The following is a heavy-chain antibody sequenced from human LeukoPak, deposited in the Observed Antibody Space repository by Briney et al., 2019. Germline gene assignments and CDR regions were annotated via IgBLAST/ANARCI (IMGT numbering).Heavy chain of an antibody. J-gene: IGHJ6*03. CDR1: GASISSYY. D-gene: IGHD1-1*01. CDR3: ARVEPSTGGPYYRYYMDV. Sequence: PSETLSLTCSVSGASISSYYWSWIRQPAGKGLERIGRIDTSGSIIYNPSLRGRVSISVDESKNQLSLKVRSVTAADTAVYYCARVEPSTGGPYYRYYMDVWGKGTTVIVYS. V-gene: IGHV4-4*07. CDR2: IDTSGSI.